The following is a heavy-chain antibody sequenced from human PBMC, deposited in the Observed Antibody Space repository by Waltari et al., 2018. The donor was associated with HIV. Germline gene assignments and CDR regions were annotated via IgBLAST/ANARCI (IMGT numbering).Heavy chain of an antibody. Sequence: EVQLVESGGGLVQPGGSLRLSWAASGFTFSSDWMSWVRQAPGKGLEWVANIKQDGSEKYYVDSVKGRFTISRDNAKNSLYLQMNSLRAEDTAVYYCARVSSSWLWGQGTLVTVSS. J-gene: IGHJ4*02. V-gene: IGHV3-7*01. CDR3: ARVSSSWL. CDR2: IKQDGSEK. D-gene: IGHD6-13*01. CDR1: GFTFSSDW.